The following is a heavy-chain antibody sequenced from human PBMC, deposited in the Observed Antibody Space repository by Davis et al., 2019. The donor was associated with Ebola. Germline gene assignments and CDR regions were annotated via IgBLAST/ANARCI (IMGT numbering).Heavy chain of an antibody. J-gene: IGHJ4*02. Sequence: PGGSLRLSCAASGFTVRSNYMSWARQAPGKGLEWVSVIYRGGSTYYADSVKGRFTIFRDNSKSTLYLQMNSLRAEDTAVYYCAKDRGPGYGDYEFDYWGQGTLVAVSS. V-gene: IGHV3-53*01. D-gene: IGHD4-17*01. CDR2: IYRGGST. CDR1: GFTVRSNY. CDR3: AKDRGPGYGDYEFDY.